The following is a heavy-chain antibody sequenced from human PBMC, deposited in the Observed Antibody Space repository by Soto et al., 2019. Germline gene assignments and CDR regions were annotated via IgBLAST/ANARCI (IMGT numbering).Heavy chain of an antibody. CDR3: ARGSGNYYYYGLDV. Sequence: QVQLQESGPGLVKPSETLSLTCTVSGGSISSSYWSWIRQPPGKGLEWIGYMYDSGRTNYNPSLRSRVTISVDTSKKQFSLKLSSVAAADTAVYYCARGSGNYYYYGLDVWGQGTTVTVSS. J-gene: IGHJ6*02. D-gene: IGHD1-26*01. CDR1: GGSISSSY. V-gene: IGHV4-59*01. CDR2: MYDSGRT.